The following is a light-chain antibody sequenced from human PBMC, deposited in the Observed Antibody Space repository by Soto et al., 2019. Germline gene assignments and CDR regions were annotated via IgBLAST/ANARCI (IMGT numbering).Light chain of an antibody. V-gene: IGKV1-5*01. Sequence: DIQMTQSPSTLSASVGDRVTITCRASQNINNWLAWYQQKAGKAPKLLIYDGSSLESGVPSWFSGSGSGTEFTLNNSSLQPNDFATYYCHQYNSYFQAFGQGTKVEI. CDR3: HQYNSYFQA. J-gene: IGKJ1*01. CDR1: QNINNW. CDR2: DGS.